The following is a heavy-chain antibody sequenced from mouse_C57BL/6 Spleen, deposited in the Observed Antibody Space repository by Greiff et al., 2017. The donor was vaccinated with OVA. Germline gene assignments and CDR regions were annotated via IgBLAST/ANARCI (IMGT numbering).Heavy chain of an antibody. Sequence: VKLMESGAELVKPGASVKISCKASGYAFSSYWMNWVKQRPGKGLEWIGQIYPGDGDTNYNGKFKGKATLTADKSSSTAYMQLSSLTSEDSAVYFWARGDNYGSSYGYARDNGGQGTSVPASS. D-gene: IGHD1-1*01. CDR1: GYAFSSYW. V-gene: IGHV1-80*01. J-gene: IGHJ4*01. CDR3: ARGDNYGSSYGYARDN. CDR2: IYPGDGDT.